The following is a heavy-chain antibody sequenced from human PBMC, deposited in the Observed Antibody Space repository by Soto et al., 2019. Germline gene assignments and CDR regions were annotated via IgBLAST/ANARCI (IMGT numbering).Heavy chain of an antibody. Sequence: QVQLVQSGAEVKKPGSSVKVSCKASGGTFSSYAISWVRQAPGQGREWMGGIIPIFGTANYAQKFQGRVTITEDKSTRTAYMELRSLRSEDTAVYYCASLLRVVINAAPFDYWGQGTLVTVSS. D-gene: IGHD3-3*01. CDR3: ASLLRVVINAAPFDY. CDR2: IIPIFGTA. CDR1: GGTFSSYA. V-gene: IGHV1-69*06. J-gene: IGHJ4*02.